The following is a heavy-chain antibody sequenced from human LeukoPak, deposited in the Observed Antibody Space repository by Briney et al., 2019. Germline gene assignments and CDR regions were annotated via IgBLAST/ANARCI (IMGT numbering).Heavy chain of an antibody. CDR1: GYTFTGYY. Sequence: VASVKVSCKASGYTFTGYYMHWLRQAPGQGLEWMGWINPNSGGTNYAQKFQGRVTMTRDTSISTAYMELSRLRSDDTAVYYCARYQPSGYDGYCYDSSGYYYFDYWGQGTLVTVSS. V-gene: IGHV1-2*02. CDR2: INPNSGGT. D-gene: IGHD3-22*01. CDR3: ARYQPSGYDGYCYDSSGYYYFDY. J-gene: IGHJ4*02.